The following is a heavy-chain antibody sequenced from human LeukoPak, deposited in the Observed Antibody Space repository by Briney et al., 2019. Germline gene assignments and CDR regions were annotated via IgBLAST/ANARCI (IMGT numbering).Heavy chain of an antibody. D-gene: IGHD2-15*01. CDR1: GFTFSSYA. CDR2: ISNGGGST. J-gene: IGHJ4*02. V-gene: IGHV3-23*01. Sequence: GGSLRLSCAASGFTFSSYAMTWVRQAPGKGLEWVSTISNGGGSTYYADSVKGRFNISRDNSKNTVYLQMSSLRAEDTAGYYCAKDRWGSGGSGGGDYWGQGTLVTVSS. CDR3: AKDRWGSGGSGGGDY.